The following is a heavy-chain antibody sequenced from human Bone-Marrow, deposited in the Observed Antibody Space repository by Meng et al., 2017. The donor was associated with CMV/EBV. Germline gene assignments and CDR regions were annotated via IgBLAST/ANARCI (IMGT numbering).Heavy chain of an antibody. V-gene: IGHV3-48*04. Sequence: GESLKISCAASGFTFSSYSMNWVRQAPGKGLEWVSYISSSSSTIYYAGSVKGRFTISRDNAKNSLYMQMNSLRVEDTAVYYCVKYTSGWYGVYWGQGTLVTVSS. CDR1: GFTFSSYS. CDR3: VKYTSGWYGVY. D-gene: IGHD6-19*01. J-gene: IGHJ4*02. CDR2: ISSSSSTI.